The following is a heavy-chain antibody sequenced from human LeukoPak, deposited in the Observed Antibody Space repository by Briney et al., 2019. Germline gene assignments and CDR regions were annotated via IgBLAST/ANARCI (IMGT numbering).Heavy chain of an antibody. CDR1: GFTFSSYS. V-gene: IGHV3-48*04. CDR3: ARPRGNVEMATNPFDY. D-gene: IGHD5-24*01. J-gene: IGHJ4*02. CDR2: SSSSSSPI. Sequence: GGTLRLSCAASGFTFSSYSMNWVRQAPGKGLEWVSYSSSSSSPIYYADSVKGRFTISRDNAKKLMYLQMNSLRAEDTAVYYCARPRGNVEMATNPFDYWGQGTLVTVSS.